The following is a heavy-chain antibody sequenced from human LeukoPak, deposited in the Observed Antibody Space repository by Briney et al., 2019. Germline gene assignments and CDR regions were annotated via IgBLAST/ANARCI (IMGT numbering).Heavy chain of an antibody. Sequence: SETLSLTCAVYAGSFSGYYWSWIRQPPGKRLEWIGEINHSGSTNYSPSLKSRVTISVDTSKNQFSLKLSSVTAADTAVYYCARGMAATIPDFDYWGQGTLVTVSS. CDR3: ARGMAATIPDFDY. V-gene: IGHV4-34*01. CDR1: AGSFSGYY. CDR2: INHSGST. J-gene: IGHJ4*02. D-gene: IGHD5-12*01.